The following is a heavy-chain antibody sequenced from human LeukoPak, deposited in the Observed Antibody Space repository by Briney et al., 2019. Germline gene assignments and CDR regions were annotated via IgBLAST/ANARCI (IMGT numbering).Heavy chain of an antibody. CDR2: ITDSGTNT. D-gene: IGHD6-19*01. J-gene: IGHJ5*02. Sequence: GGSLRLSCAVSGFTFRSYAMNWVRQAPGKGLEWVSVITDSGTNTYYGDSVKGRFTVSRDNAKNTLYLQMNSLRAEDTAVYYCAKGSGSGWYGWLDPWGQGTLVTVSS. V-gene: IGHV3-23*01. CDR1: GFTFRSYA. CDR3: AKGSGSGWYGWLDP.